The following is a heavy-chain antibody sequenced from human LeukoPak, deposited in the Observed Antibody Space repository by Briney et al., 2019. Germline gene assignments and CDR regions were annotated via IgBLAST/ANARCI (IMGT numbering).Heavy chain of an antibody. CDR3: ARAITMVRGVIIDSLNYYYYMDV. V-gene: IGHV1-69*13. Sequence: ASVKVSCKASGGTFSSYAISWVRQAPGQGLEWMGGIIPIFGTANCAQKFQGRVTITADESTSTAYMELSSLRSEDTAVYYCARAITMVRGVIIDSLNYYYYMDVWGKGTTVTVSS. D-gene: IGHD3-10*01. CDR1: GGTFSSYA. J-gene: IGHJ6*03. CDR2: IIPIFGTA.